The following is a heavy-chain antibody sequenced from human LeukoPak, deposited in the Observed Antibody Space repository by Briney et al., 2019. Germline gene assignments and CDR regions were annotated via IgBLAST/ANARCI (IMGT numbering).Heavy chain of an antibody. CDR2: IYYSGST. CDR1: GGSISSYY. V-gene: IGHV4-59*01. CDR3: ARVKEGCSSTSCRRDYYYYGMDV. Sequence: SETLSLTCTVSGGSISSYYWSWIRQPPGKGLEWIGYIYYSGSTNYNPSLKSRVTISVDTSKNQFSLKLSSVTAADTAVYYCARVKEGCSSTSCRRDYYYYGMDVWGQGTTVTVSS. D-gene: IGHD2-2*01. J-gene: IGHJ6*02.